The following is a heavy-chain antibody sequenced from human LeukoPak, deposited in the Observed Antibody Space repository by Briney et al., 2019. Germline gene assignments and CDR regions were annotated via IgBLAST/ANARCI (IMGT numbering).Heavy chain of an antibody. D-gene: IGHD2-2*01. J-gene: IGHJ4*02. V-gene: IGHV5-51*01. Sequence: GESLKISCKGSGYSFTSYWIGWVRQMPGKGLEWMGIIYPGDSDARYSPSFQGQVTISADKSISTAYLQWSSLKASDTAMYYCARRLRQRRCSSTSCYSGSSGWYSTYYYDYWGQGTLVTVSS. CDR3: ARRLRQRRCSSTSCYSGSSGWYSTYYYDY. CDR2: IYPGDSDA. CDR1: GYSFTSYW.